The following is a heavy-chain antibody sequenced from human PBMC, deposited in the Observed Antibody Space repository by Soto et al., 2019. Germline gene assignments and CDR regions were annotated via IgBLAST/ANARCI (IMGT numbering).Heavy chain of an antibody. CDR1: GGTFYTYT. J-gene: IGHJ4*02. Sequence: SVKVSCKASGGTFYTYTFSWVRQAPGQGLEWMGSITPIYPTTNYAEKFQGRLTVTADGSTNTAYMELNSLTSEDTAVYYCARIPRYSFPTSDDLDSWGQGTLVTVPS. CDR2: ITPIYPTT. D-gene: IGHD5-18*01. V-gene: IGHV1-69*13. CDR3: ARIPRYSFPTSDDLDS.